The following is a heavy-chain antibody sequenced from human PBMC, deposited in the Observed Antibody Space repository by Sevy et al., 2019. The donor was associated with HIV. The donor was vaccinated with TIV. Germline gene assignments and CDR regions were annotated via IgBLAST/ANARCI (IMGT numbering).Heavy chain of an antibody. Sequence: ASVKVSCKASGYTFAVYYMHWVRQAPGQGLEWMGRINPNGGVTNYAQKFQGRVTMTRDTSITTAYMELNRLGSDDTAVYYCAVLATISSFDYWGQGSLVTVSS. CDR3: AVLATISSFDY. CDR2: INPNGGVT. CDR1: GYTFAVYY. J-gene: IGHJ4*02. V-gene: IGHV1-2*06. D-gene: IGHD5-12*01.